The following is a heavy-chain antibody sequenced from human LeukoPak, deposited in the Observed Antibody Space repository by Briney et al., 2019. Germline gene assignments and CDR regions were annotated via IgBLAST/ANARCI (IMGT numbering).Heavy chain of an antibody. CDR2: IYTSGST. J-gene: IGHJ6*03. CDR1: GGSISSGSYY. V-gene: IGHV4-61*02. D-gene: IGHD4-23*01. CDR3: ARGQDGGNSRYYYYMDV. Sequence: PSETLSLTCTVSGGSISSGSYYWSWIRQPAGKGLEWIGRIYTSGSTNYNPSLKSRVTISVDTSKNQFSLKLSSVTAADTAVYYCARGQDGGNSRYYYYMDVWGKGTTVTISS.